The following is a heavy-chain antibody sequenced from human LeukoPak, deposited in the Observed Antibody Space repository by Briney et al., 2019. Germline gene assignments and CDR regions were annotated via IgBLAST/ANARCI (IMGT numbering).Heavy chain of an antibody. CDR1: GGSFSGYY. CDR3: AIPRGYSGSYYY. CDR2: INHSGST. Sequence: KVSETLSLTCAVYGGSFSGYYWSWIRQPPGKGLEWIGEINHSGSTNYNSSLKSRVTISVDTPKNQFSLKLSSVTAADTAVYYCAIPRGYSGSYYYWGQGTLVTVSS. D-gene: IGHD1-26*01. V-gene: IGHV4-34*01. J-gene: IGHJ4*02.